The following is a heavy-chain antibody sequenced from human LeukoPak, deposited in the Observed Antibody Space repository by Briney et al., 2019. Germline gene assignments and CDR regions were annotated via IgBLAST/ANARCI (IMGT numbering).Heavy chain of an antibody. CDR1: GYTFTGYY. CDR2: IIPILGIA. D-gene: IGHD5-24*01. Sequence: SVKVSCKASGYTFTGYYMHWVRQAPGQGLEWMGRIIPILGIANYAQKFQGRVTITADKSTSTAYMELSSLRSEDTAVYYCARDLEMATMNFDDAFDIWGQGTMVTVSS. V-gene: IGHV1-69*04. J-gene: IGHJ3*02. CDR3: ARDLEMATMNFDDAFDI.